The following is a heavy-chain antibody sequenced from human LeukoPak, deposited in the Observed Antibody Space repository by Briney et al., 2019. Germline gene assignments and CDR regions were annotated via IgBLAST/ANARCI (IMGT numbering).Heavy chain of an antibody. Sequence: GGSLRLSCAVSGFTFTSYAMSWVRQAPGKGLEWVSSVTGSGGGAYYAASVKGRFTISRDNSKNTLYLQMNSLRAEDTALYYCAKGLERESRLDSWGQGTLVTVSS. V-gene: IGHV3-23*01. CDR3: AKGLERESRLDS. D-gene: IGHD1-1*01. CDR2: VTGSGGGA. CDR1: GFTFTSYA. J-gene: IGHJ4*02.